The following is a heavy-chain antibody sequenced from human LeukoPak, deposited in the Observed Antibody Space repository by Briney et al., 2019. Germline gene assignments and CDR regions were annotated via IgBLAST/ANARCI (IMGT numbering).Heavy chain of an antibody. CDR1: GGSFSGYY. D-gene: IGHD6-13*01. J-gene: IGHJ4*02. Sequence: SETLSLTCAVYGGSFSGYYWSWIRQPPGKGLERIGEINHSGSTNYNPSLKSRVTISVDTSKNQFSLKLSSVTAADTAVYYCARHRRYSSSWYYDYWGQGTLVTVSS. CDR3: ARHRRYSSSWYYDY. CDR2: INHSGST. V-gene: IGHV4-34*01.